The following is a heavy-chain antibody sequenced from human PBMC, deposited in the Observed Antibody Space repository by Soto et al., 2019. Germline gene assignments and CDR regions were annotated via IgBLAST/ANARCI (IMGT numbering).Heavy chain of an antibody. CDR2: ISYDGSNK. Sequence: QVQVVESGGGVVQPGRSLRLSCAASGFSFSSYAMHWVRQAPGKGLEWVAVISYDGSNKYYEDSVKGRFTISRDSSKNTVYLQMNSLSGEDTGVYYCARAPPRGIAAPGTWGSGMDVWGQGTTVTVSS. CDR1: GFSFSSYA. CDR3: ARAPPRGIAAPGTWGSGMDV. V-gene: IGHV3-30-3*01. D-gene: IGHD6-13*01. J-gene: IGHJ6*02.